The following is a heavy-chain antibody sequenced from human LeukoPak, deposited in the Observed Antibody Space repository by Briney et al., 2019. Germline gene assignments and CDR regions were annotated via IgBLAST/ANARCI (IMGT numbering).Heavy chain of an antibody. CDR2: IYYSGST. J-gene: IGHJ3*02. V-gene: IGHV4-31*03. D-gene: IGHD3-22*01. Sequence: SETLSLTCTVYGGSISSGGYYLSWIRQHPGKGLEWIGYIYYSGSTYYNPSLKSRVTISVDTSKNQFSLKLSSVTAADTAVYYCARDVKWYYYDSSGITTDAFDIWGQGTMVTVSS. CDR1: GGSISSGGYY. CDR3: ARDVKWYYYDSSGITTDAFDI.